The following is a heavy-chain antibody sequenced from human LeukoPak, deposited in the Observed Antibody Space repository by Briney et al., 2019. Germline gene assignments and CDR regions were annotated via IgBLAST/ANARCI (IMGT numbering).Heavy chain of an antibody. V-gene: IGHV3-48*01. D-gene: IGHD3-3*01. CDR1: GFTFSSYS. Sequence: GGSLRLSCAASGFTFSSYSMNWVRQVPGKGLEWVSYISSSSSTIYYADSVKGRFTISRDNAKNSLYLQMNSLRAEDTAVYYCARVRFLEPYYYYMDVWGKGTTVTVSS. CDR2: ISSSSSTI. CDR3: ARVRFLEPYYYYMDV. J-gene: IGHJ6*03.